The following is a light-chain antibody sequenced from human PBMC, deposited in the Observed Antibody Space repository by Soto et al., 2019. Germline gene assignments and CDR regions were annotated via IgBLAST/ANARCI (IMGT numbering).Light chain of an antibody. CDR3: QQYMSSVT. V-gene: IGKV3-20*01. Sequence: EIVLTQSPGSLSLSPGQRATLSCRASQSVDTTFFAWYQKKPGQAPRLLIQGASKRATGIPDRFSRSGSGTAFTLIISRLEPEDFAVYYCQQYMSSVTFGQGTKVQIK. J-gene: IGKJ1*01. CDR2: GAS. CDR1: QSVDTTF.